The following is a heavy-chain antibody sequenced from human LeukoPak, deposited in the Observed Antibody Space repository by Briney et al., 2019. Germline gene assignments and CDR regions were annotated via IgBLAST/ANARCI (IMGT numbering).Heavy chain of an antibody. CDR3: ARERYCSGGSCYPFDY. J-gene: IGHJ4*02. Sequence: SETLSLTCTVSGGSISSYYWSWIRQPPGKGLEWIGEINHSGSTNYNPSLKSRVTISVDTSKNQFSLKLSSVTAADTAVYYCARERYCSGGSCYPFDYWGQGTLVTVSS. CDR2: INHSGST. D-gene: IGHD2-15*01. V-gene: IGHV4-34*01. CDR1: GGSISSYY.